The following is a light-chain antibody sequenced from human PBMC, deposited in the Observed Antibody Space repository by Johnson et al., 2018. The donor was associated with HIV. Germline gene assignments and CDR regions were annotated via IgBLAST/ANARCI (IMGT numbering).Light chain of an antibody. Sequence: QSVLTQPPSVSAAPGQKVTISCSGSSSNIGNNYVSWYQQLPGTAPKLLIYENNKRPSGIPDRFSGCKSGTSATLCITGLQTGDEADYYCGTWDSSLSAGGVFGTGTKVTVL. CDR2: ENN. CDR3: GTWDSSLSAGGV. V-gene: IGLV1-51*02. CDR1: SSNIGNNY. J-gene: IGLJ1*01.